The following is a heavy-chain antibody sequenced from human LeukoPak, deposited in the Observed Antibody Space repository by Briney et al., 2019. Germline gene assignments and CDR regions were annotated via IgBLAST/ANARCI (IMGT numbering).Heavy chain of an antibody. V-gene: IGHV3-7*01. CDR3: AKGSKAVLFTRDHYMDV. CDR2: IKQDGSEK. D-gene: IGHD6-19*01. CDR1: GFTFIRYW. J-gene: IGHJ6*03. Sequence: GGSLRLSCAASGFTFIRYWMSWVRQAPGKGLEWVANIKQDGSEKYYVDSVKGRFTISRDNAKNSLYLQMNSLRAEDTAVYFCAKGSKAVLFTRDHYMDVWGKGTTVTISS.